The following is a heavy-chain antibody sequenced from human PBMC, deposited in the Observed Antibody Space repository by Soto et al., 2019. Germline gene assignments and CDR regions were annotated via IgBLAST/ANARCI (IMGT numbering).Heavy chain of an antibody. CDR1: GFTFSSFA. V-gene: IGHV3-23*01. D-gene: IGHD2-2*01. Sequence: GGALRLSCAASGFTFSSFAMSWVRQAPGKGLEWVSGINSRAGTTYYADSVKGRFTISRDNSKNTLYLQMNSLTAEDTAVYYCAKDRSSTSCYAFDYWGRGTLVTVSS. CDR3: AKDRSSTSCYAFDY. CDR2: INSRAGTT. J-gene: IGHJ4*02.